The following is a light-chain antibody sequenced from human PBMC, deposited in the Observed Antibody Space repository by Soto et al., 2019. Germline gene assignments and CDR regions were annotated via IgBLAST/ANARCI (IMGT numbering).Light chain of an antibody. Sequence: EIVLTQSPGTLSLSPGERATLSCRASQSISSSYLAWYQQKPGQAPRLLIYGVSSRATGIPDRFSGSGSGTDFTLTISRLEPEDFGVYYCQQYDSAPRTFGGGTKVEIK. J-gene: IGKJ4*01. CDR3: QQYDSAPRT. CDR1: QSISSSY. CDR2: GVS. V-gene: IGKV3-20*01.